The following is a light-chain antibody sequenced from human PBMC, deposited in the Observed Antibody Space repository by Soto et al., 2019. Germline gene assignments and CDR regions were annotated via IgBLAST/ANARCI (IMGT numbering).Light chain of an antibody. CDR3: SSYTSNSAPYV. J-gene: IGLJ1*01. CDR2: DVS. CDR1: SRDIGGYNY. Sequence: QSVLTQPASVSGSPGQSITISCTGTSRDIGGYNYVSWYQHRPGQAPKLMIYDVSNRPSGVSSRFAGSKSGNTASLTISGLLADDEADYYCSSYTSNSAPYVFGTGTKVTVL. V-gene: IGLV2-14*03.